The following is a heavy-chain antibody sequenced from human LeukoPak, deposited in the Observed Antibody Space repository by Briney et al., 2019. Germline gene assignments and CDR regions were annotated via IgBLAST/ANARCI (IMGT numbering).Heavy chain of an antibody. CDR1: GGTFSNYA. D-gene: IGHD6-6*01. CDR2: IIPIFGIT. J-gene: IGHJ4*02. CDR3: ARSSPGFSLHYYFDY. V-gene: IGHV1-69*10. Sequence: ASVKVSCKASGGTFSNYAISWVRQAPGQGLEWVGGIIPIFGITNYAQKFQGRVTITADKSTSTAYMELSSLRSEDTAVYYCARSSPGFSLHYYFDYWGQGTLVTVSS.